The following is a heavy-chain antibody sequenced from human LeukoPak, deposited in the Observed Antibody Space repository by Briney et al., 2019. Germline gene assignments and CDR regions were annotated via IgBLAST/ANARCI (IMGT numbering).Heavy chain of an antibody. CDR1: RFTFSNSA. J-gene: IGHJ4*02. Sequence: GGSLRLSCAASRFTFSNSAMGWVRQAPGKGLEWVSVISDSGGFTYYADSVQGRFTISRDNSKNTLSLQMNSLRAEDTAVYYCATRPCTSCHFDYWGQGTLVTVSS. CDR3: ATRPCTSCHFDY. D-gene: IGHD2-2*01. V-gene: IGHV3-23*01. CDR2: ISDSGGFT.